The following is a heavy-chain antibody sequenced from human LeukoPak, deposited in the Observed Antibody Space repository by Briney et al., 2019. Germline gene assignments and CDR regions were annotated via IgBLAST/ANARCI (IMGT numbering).Heavy chain of an antibody. CDR1: GYTFTSYY. CDR3: ARVEGAISY. CDR2: INPSGGST. J-gene: IGHJ4*02. Sequence: ASVKVSCKASGYTFTSYYMHWVRQAPGQGLEWMGIINPSGGSTNYAQKFQGRVTITADESTRTAYMELSSLRSEDTAVYYCARVEGAISYWGQGTLVTVSS. D-gene: IGHD1-26*01. V-gene: IGHV1-46*01.